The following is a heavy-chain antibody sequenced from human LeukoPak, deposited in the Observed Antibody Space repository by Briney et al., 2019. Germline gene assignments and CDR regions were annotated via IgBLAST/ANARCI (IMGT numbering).Heavy chain of an antibody. D-gene: IGHD1-26*01. J-gene: IGHJ4*02. CDR1: GYTFTSYG. Sequence: ASVKVSCKASGYTFTSYGISWVRQAPGQGLEWMGWISAYNGNTNYAQKLQGRVTMTTDTSTSTAYMELRSLRSDDTAVYYCARGEWGLLSGEGGIFDYWGQGTLVTVSS. V-gene: IGHV1-18*01. CDR2: ISAYNGNT. CDR3: ARGEWGLLSGEGGIFDY.